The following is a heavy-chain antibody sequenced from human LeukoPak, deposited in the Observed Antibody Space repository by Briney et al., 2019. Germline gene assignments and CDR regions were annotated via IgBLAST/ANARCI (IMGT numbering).Heavy chain of an antibody. CDR2: INPNSGGT. J-gene: IGHJ6*02. D-gene: IGHD1-1*01. CDR1: GYTFTGYY. Sequence: GASVKVPCKASGYTFTGYYMHWVRQAPGQGLEWMGRINPNSGGTNYAQKFQGRVTMTRDTSISTAYMELSRLRSDDTAVYYCARDPQRSYYYYGMDVWGQGTTVTVSS. CDR3: ARDPQRSYYYYGMDV. V-gene: IGHV1-2*06.